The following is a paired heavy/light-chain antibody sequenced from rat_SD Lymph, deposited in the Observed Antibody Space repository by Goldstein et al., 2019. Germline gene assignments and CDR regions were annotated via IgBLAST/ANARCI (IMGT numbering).Light chain of an antibody. V-gene: IGKV14S18*01. CDR3: LQHNEYPYT. J-gene: IGKJ2-3*01. CDR2: GAT. Sequence: DIQMTQSPSSLPASLGDRVTITCRASQDIGNYLRWFQQKPGKSPRLMIYGATNLANGVPSRFSGSRSGSDYSLTINSLESEDMAIYYCLQHNEYPYTFGAGTKLELK. CDR1: QDIGNY.
Heavy chain of an antibody. V-gene: IGHV6-20*01. CDR2: VRNKNNNYAT. Sequence: EVQILETGGGLVKPGGSLRLSCATSGFNFNDYFMHWVRQAPGNGLEWVAEVRNKNNNYATYYAASVKGRFTISRDDSKSSVYLQVSSLRAEDTAIYYCTREGATVATRYYYVMDAWGQGASVTVSS. D-gene: IGHD1-3*01. J-gene: IGHJ4*01. CDR3: TREGATVATRYYYVMDA. CDR1: GFNFNDYF.